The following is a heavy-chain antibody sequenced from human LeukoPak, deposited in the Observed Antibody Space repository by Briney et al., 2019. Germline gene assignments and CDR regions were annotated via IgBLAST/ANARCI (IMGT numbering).Heavy chain of an antibody. D-gene: IGHD2-15*01. CDR3: ARGLYSNPWYFDY. J-gene: IGHJ4*02. CDR2: INPNRGST. V-gene: IGHV1-46*01. Sequence: ASVKVSCKASGYTFTSYYMYWVRQAPGQGLEWMGIINPNRGSTSYAQKLQGRVTMATDTSTSTAYMELRSLRSDDTAVYYCARGLYSNPWYFDYWGQGTLVTVSS. CDR1: GYTFTSYY.